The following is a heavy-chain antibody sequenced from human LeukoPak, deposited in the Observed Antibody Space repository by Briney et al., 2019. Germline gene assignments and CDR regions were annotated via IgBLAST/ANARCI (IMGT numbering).Heavy chain of an antibody. Sequence: ASVKVSCKASGYTFTDHYMHWVRQAPGQGLEWMGWINPNSGGTIYAQKFQGRVTMTGDTSINTAYMELSRLKSDDSAIYYCVRLRYWNNENYFDCWGQGTLVTVSS. CDR2: INPNSGGT. J-gene: IGHJ4*02. CDR3: VRLRYWNNENYFDC. D-gene: IGHD1/OR15-1a*01. CDR1: GYTFTDHY. V-gene: IGHV1-2*02.